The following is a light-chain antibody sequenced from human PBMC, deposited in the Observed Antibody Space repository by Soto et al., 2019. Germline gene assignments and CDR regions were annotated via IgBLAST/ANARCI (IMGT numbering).Light chain of an antibody. V-gene: IGLV1-40*01. CDR1: SSNIGAGFD. CDR3: QSYDNSLSAL. J-gene: IGLJ1*01. CDR2: GNS. Sequence: QSVLTQPPSVSGAPGQRVTISCTGSSSNIGAGFDVHWYQQLPGTAPRLLIYGNSNRPSGVPDRFSGSKSGTSAFLAITGLQAEDEADYYCQSYDNSLSALFGTGTKLTVL.